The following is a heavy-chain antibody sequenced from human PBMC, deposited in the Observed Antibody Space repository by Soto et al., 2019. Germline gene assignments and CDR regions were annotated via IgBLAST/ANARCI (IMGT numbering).Heavy chain of an antibody. J-gene: IGHJ6*01. CDR2: IYYSGST. CDR1: NGSFSGHY. V-gene: IGHV4-39*01. CDR3: ASGAYGMDV. Sequence: SETLSPTCTAYNGSFSGHYCGWIRQPPGKGLEWIGSIYYSGSTYYNPSPKSRVTISVDTSKNQFSLKLSSVTAADTAVYYCASGAYGMDVWGEGTTVTVSS.